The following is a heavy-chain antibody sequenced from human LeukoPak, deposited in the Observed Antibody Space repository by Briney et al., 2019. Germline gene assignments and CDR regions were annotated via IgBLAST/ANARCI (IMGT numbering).Heavy chain of an antibody. CDR3: ARDLPHYYDSSGTDAFDI. CDR1: GYTFTGYY. V-gene: IGHV1-2*06. D-gene: IGHD3-22*01. J-gene: IGHJ3*02. CDR2: INPNSGGT. Sequence: ASVKVSCKASGYTFTGYYMHWVRQAPGQGLEWMGRINPNSGGTNHAQKFQGRVTMTRDTSISTAYMELSRLRSDDTAVYYCARDLPHYYDSSGTDAFDIWGQGTMVTVSS.